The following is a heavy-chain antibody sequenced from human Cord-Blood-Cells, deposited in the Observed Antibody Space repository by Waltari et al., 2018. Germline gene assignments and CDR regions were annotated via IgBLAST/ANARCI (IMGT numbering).Heavy chain of an antibody. CDR3: AREAMVQGVIVGAFDI. J-gene: IGHJ3*02. CDR2: IKQDGSEK. CDR1: GFTFSSSW. Sequence: EVQLVESGGGLVQPGGSLRLSCAASGFTFSSSWMSWVRPAPGKGLEWVANIKQDGSEKYYVDSVKGRFTISRDNAKNSLYLQMNSLRAEDTAVYYCAREAMVQGVIVGAFDIWGQGTMVTVSS. D-gene: IGHD3-10*01. V-gene: IGHV3-7*01.